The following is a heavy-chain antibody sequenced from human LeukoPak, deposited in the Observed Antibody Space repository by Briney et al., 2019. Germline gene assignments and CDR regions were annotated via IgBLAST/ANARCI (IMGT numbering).Heavy chain of an antibody. CDR1: GGSISSSSYY. D-gene: IGHD3-10*01. CDR2: IYYSGST. J-gene: IGHJ4*02. CDR3: ARGDYYGSGSYYNSIHLFDY. Sequence: SETLSLTCTVSGGSISSSSYYWGWIRQPPGKGLEWIGSIYYSGSTYYNPSLKSRVTISVDTSKNQFSLKLSSVTAADTAVYYCARGDYYGSGSYYNSIHLFDYWGQGTLVTVSS. V-gene: IGHV4-39*01.